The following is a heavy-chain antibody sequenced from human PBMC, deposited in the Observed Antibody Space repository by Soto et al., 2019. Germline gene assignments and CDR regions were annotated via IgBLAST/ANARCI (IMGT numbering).Heavy chain of an antibody. J-gene: IGHJ5*02. V-gene: IGHV3-30*18. Sequence: QVQLVESGGGVVQPGRSLRLSCAASGFTFSSYGMHWVRQAPGKGLEWVAVISYDGSNKYYADSVKCRFTISRDNSKNTLYLQMNSLRAEDTAVYYCAKASSPWGQGTLVTVSS. D-gene: IGHD6-6*01. CDR1: GFTFSSYG. CDR3: AKASSP. CDR2: ISYDGSNK.